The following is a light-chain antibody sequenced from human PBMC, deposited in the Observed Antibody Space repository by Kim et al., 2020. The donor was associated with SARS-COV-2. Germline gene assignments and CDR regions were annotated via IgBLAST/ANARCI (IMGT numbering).Light chain of an antibody. CDR1: QNIVVY. CDR3: QQSYTITT. J-gene: IGKJ2*01. Sequence: DLQLTQSPSSLSASVGDRITITCRASQNIVVYLNCYQHKPGTALKLLIYAASRLQSGVPSRFSGSGSGTDFSLTISSLQPEDFATYYCQQSYTITTFGQGTKLEI. V-gene: IGKV1-39*01. CDR2: AAS.